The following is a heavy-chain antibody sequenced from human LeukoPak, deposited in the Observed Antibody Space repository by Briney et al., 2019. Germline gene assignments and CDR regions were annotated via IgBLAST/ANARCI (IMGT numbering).Heavy chain of an antibody. Sequence: SETLSLTCTVSGGSISSGSYYWSWIRQPAGKGLEWIGRMYISGTTNYNPTLKSRVTISVDTSKNQFSLKVSSVTAADTAVYYCARGEPRYQYAVDVWGQGTTVTVSS. V-gene: IGHV4-61*02. D-gene: IGHD2-2*01. CDR1: GGSISSGSYY. CDR3: ARGEPRYQYAVDV. J-gene: IGHJ6*02. CDR2: MYISGTT.